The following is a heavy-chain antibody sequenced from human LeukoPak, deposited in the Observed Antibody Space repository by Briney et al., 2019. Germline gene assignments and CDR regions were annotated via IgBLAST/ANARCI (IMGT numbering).Heavy chain of an antibody. CDR3: ARENAFDI. CDR2: ISGDGGGT. CDR1: GFTFSNWA. Sequence: PGGSLRLSCAASGFTFSNWAITWVRQAPGMGLEWVSSISGDGGGTYYADSVKGRFTISRDNAKNSLYLQMNSLRAEDTAVYYCARENAFDIWGQGTMVTVSS. V-gene: IGHV3-23*01. J-gene: IGHJ3*02.